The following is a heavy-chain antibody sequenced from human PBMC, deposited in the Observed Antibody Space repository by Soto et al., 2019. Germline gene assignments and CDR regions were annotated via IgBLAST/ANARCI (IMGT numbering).Heavy chain of an antibody. Sequence: SVKVSCKASGGTFSSYAISWVRQAPGQGLEWMGGIIPIFGTANYAQKFQGRVTITADESTSTAYMELSSLRSEDTAVYYCARQDKQRYDFWSGYQTSGMDVWGQGTTVTVS. J-gene: IGHJ6*02. CDR3: ARQDKQRYDFWSGYQTSGMDV. D-gene: IGHD3-3*01. CDR1: GGTFSSYA. CDR2: IIPIFGTA. V-gene: IGHV1-69*13.